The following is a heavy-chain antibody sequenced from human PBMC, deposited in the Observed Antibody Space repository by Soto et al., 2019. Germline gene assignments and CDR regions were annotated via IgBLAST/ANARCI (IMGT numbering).Heavy chain of an antibody. Sequence: PSETLSLTCAVYGESFTRYYWSWIRKPPGKGLEWIGEINHSGSTNYNPSLKTRVTISVDTSKNQFSLKLTSVTAADTSVYFCARVLGYCSGGSCYHYYHYMDVWGRGTTVTVSS. V-gene: IGHV4-34*01. CDR1: GESFTRYY. J-gene: IGHJ6*03. CDR2: INHSGST. D-gene: IGHD2-15*01. CDR3: ARVLGYCSGGSCYHYYHYMDV.